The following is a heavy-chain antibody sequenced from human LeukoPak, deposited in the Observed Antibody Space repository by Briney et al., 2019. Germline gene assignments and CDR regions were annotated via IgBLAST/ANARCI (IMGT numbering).Heavy chain of an antibody. Sequence: SETLSLTCAVYGGSFSGYYWSWIRQPPGKGLEWIGEINHSGSTNYNPSLKSRVTISVDTSKNQFSLRLSSVTAADTAVYYCARGREAVKFDYWGQGTLVTVSS. V-gene: IGHV4-34*01. CDR2: INHSGST. D-gene: IGHD2-15*01. J-gene: IGHJ4*02. CDR3: ARGREAVKFDY. CDR1: GGSFSGYY.